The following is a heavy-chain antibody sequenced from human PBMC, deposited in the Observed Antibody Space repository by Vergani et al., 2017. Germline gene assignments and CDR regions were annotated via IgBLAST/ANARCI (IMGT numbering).Heavy chain of an antibody. V-gene: IGHV1-3*02. CDR1: GYTFTSYA. CDR3: ARDPRGGNYGDSYGMDV. Sequence: QVQLVQSGAEVKKPGASVKVSCKASGYTFTSYAMHWVRQAPGQRLEWMGWSNAGNGNTNYAQKLQGRVTMTTDTSTSTAYMELRSLRSDDTAVYYCARDPRGGNYGDSYGMDVWGQGTTVTVSS. J-gene: IGHJ6*02. D-gene: IGHD4-17*01. CDR2: SNAGNGNT.